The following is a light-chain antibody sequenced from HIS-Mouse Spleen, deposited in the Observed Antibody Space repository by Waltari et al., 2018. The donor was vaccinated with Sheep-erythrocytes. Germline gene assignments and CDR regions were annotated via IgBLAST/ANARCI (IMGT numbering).Light chain of an antibody. J-gene: IGLJ3*02. Sequence: QSALTQPRSVSGSPGPSVTISCTGTSSDVRCFNLVSWYQQHPGKAPKLMIYDVSKRPSGVPDRFSGSKSGNTASLTISGLQAEDEADYYCSSYAGSNNWVFGGGTKLTVL. CDR3: SSYAGSNNWV. CDR1: SSDVRCFNL. CDR2: DVS. V-gene: IGLV2-11*01.